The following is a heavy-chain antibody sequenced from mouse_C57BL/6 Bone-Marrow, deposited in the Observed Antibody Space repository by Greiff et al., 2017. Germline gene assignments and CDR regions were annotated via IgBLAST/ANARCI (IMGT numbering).Heavy chain of an antibody. CDR3: AREYYYGSAWFAY. CDR2: IWSDGST. V-gene: IGHV2-6*03. D-gene: IGHD1-1*01. Sequence: QVQLQQSGPGLVAPSPSLSITCTVSGFSLTSYGVHWVRQPPGKGLEWLVVIWSDGSTTYNSALKSRLSISKDNSKSQVFLKMNSLQTDDTAMYYCAREYYYGSAWFAYWGQGTLVTVSA. CDR1: GFSLTSYG. J-gene: IGHJ3*01.